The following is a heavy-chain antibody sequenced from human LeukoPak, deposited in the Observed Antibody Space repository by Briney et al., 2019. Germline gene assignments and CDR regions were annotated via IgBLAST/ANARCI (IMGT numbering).Heavy chain of an antibody. Sequence: GGSLRLSCAASGYTFSCHGLPWVRQAPGKGLERVSTINGAGDNPYYAETVKGRFTISRDNSKNTLYLQMHSLRAEDTAIYYCAKVSVCYGCYLDYWGQGTLVTVS. CDR1: GYTFSCHG. CDR2: INGAGDNP. V-gene: IGHV3-23*01. CDR3: AKVSVCYGCYLDY. D-gene: IGHD3-16*01. J-gene: IGHJ4*02.